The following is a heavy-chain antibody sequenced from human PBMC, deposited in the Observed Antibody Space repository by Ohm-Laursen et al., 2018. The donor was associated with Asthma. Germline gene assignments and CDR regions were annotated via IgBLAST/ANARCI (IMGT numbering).Heavy chain of an antibody. J-gene: IGHJ4*02. CDR1: GFTFSGYW. CDR3: AKVSLSHYGSGMDFDY. V-gene: IGHV3-23*01. CDR2: ISGSGGST. D-gene: IGHD3-10*01. Sequence: SLRLSCAASGFTFSGYWMQWVRQAPGKGLEWVSAISGSGGSTYYADSVKGRFTITRDNSKNTLYLQMNSLRAEDTAVYYCAKVSLSHYGSGMDFDYWGQGNLVTVSS.